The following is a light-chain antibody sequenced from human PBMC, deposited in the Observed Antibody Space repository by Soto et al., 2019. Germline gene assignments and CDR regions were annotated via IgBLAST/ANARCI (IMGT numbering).Light chain of an antibody. Sequence: DIVLTQSPDSLAVSLGERATINCKSSQSLLYSSTNKDYLAWYQQKPGQPPKLLIYWASTRESGVPDRFSGSGSGTDFTLTISSLQAEDVAVYYCQQCYSTPWTFGRGTKVDIK. CDR1: QSLLYSSTNKDY. CDR3: QQCYSTPWT. CDR2: WAS. J-gene: IGKJ1*01. V-gene: IGKV4-1*01.